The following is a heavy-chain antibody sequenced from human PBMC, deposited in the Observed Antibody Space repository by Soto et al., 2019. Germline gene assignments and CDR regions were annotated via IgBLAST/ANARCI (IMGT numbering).Heavy chain of an antibody. V-gene: IGHV4-59*08. CDR1: GGPMNNYY. CDR3: ARQGFGELHGLVDV. CDR2: MGYNGFT. D-gene: IGHD3-10*01. Sequence: QVQLQESGPGLVKPSETLSLTCTISGGPMNNYYCSWFLQPRGQGLEWIGYMGYNGFTRYNPSLRSRVAISLDTAKNQFSLHLSSVTAADTALYYCARQGFGELHGLVDVWGQGITVTVSS. J-gene: IGHJ6*02.